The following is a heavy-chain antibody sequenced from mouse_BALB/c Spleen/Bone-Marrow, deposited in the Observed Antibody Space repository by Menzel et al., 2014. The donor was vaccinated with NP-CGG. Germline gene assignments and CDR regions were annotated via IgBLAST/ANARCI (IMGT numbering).Heavy chain of an antibody. J-gene: IGHJ3*01. Sequence: VQLKESGPELVKPGASGKMSCKASGYTFTDYYMKWVKQSHGKSLEWIGDINPNNGDTFYNQKFKGKATLTVDKSSSTAYMQLDSLTSEDSAVYYCVTKGSSGYGLFAYWGQGTLVTVSA. CDR1: GYTFTDYY. V-gene: IGHV1-26*01. CDR3: VTKGSSGYGLFAY. D-gene: IGHD3-1*01. CDR2: INPNNGDT.